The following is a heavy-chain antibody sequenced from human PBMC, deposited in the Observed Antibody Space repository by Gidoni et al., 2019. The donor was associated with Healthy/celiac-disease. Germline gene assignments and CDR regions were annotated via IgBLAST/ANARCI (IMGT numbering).Heavy chain of an antibody. CDR3: AKDLNITIFGVVVLSYYGMDV. CDR2: ISGSGGST. Sequence: EVQLLESGGGLVQPGGSLRLSCAASGLTFSTHAMRWVRQAPGKGLEWVSAISGSGGSTYYADSVKGRFTISRDNSKNTLYLQMNSLRAEDTAVYYCAKDLNITIFGVVVLSYYGMDVWGQGTTVTVSS. V-gene: IGHV3-23*01. CDR1: GLTFSTHA. J-gene: IGHJ6*02. D-gene: IGHD3-3*01.